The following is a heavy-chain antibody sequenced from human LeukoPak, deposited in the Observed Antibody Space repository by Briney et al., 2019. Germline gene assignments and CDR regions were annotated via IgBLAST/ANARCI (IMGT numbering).Heavy chain of an antibody. CDR3: ARGGQRITMVRVRRSGMDV. V-gene: IGHV3-30*04. Sequence: PGGSLRLSCAASGFTFSSYAMHWVRQAPGKGLEWVAVISYDGSNKYNADSVKGRFTISRDNSKNTLYLQMNSLRAEDTAVYYCARGGQRITMVRVRRSGMDVWGQGTTVTVSS. J-gene: IGHJ6*02. D-gene: IGHD3-10*01. CDR1: GFTFSSYA. CDR2: ISYDGSNK.